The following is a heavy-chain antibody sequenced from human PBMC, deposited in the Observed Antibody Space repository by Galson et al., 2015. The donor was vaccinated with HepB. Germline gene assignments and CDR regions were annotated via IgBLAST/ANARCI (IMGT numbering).Heavy chain of an antibody. CDR1: GFTFSAYS. V-gene: IGHV3-48*01. CDR2: ISSSSGTI. D-gene: IGHD2-2*01. CDR3: ASGVPAAMGGYFDL. Sequence: SLRLSCAASGFTFSAYSMNWVRQAPGKGLEWVSYISSSSGTIYYADSVKGRFTISRDNAKNSLYLQMSSLRAEDTAVYYCASGVPAAMGGYFDLWGRGTLVTVSS. J-gene: IGHJ2*01.